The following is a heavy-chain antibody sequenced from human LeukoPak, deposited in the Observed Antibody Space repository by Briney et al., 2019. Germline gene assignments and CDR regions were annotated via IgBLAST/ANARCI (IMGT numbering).Heavy chain of an antibody. CDR3: AREKRLRVVTATTRRGAFDI. Sequence: GSSVKVSCKASGGTFSSYAISWVRQAPGQGLEWMGRIIPILGIANYAQKFQGRVTITADKSTSTAYMELSSLRSEDTAVYYCAREKRLRVVTATTRRGAFDIWGQGSMVTVSS. CDR1: GGTFSSYA. V-gene: IGHV1-69*04. J-gene: IGHJ3*02. CDR2: IIPILGIA. D-gene: IGHD2-21*02.